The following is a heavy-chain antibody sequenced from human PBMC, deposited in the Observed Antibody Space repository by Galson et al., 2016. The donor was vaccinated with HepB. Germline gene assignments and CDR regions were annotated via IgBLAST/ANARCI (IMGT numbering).Heavy chain of an antibody. CDR2: VNHRGTT. Sequence: ETLSLTCTVSGESLSGYFWSWIRQPPGKGLEWIGEVNHRGTTNYDPSLESRVTISADTSKNQFSLNLSSVTVADTAVYFCARDGFPGFGSFFDYWGHGALVTVSS. CDR1: GESLSGYF. CDR3: ARDGFPGFGSFFDY. D-gene: IGHD3-10*01. V-gene: IGHV4-34*01. J-gene: IGHJ4*01.